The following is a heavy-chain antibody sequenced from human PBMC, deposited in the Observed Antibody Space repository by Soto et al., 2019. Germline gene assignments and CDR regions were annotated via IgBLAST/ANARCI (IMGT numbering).Heavy chain of an antibody. V-gene: IGHV1-3*01. CDR1: GYSFTDYA. Sequence: QVHLVQSGAEVRKPGASVRISCEASGYSFTDYAIHWVRQAPGQRPEWMGWINAANGNIKSSRHFRGRATLTIDTSASTAYMELTSLRSEDTAVYFCARRGMTGTNNYYYGLDVWGQGTTVTVSS. CDR3: ARRGMTGTNNYYYGLDV. D-gene: IGHD1-20*01. CDR2: INAANGNI. J-gene: IGHJ6*02.